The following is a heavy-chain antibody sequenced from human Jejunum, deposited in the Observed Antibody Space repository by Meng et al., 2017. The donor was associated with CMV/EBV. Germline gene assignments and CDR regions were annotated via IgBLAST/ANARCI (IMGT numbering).Heavy chain of an antibody. J-gene: IGHJ4*02. Sequence: QVQLVDPGGGVVQPGGSRILSCAASGFTFSIYGMHWVRQAPGKGLEWVAFIRYDGTVQNYADSVKGRFTISRDNSWNMLSLEMNSLRPEDTAVYYCAKVGFGWYSIDYWGQGTLVTVSS. V-gene: IGHV3-30*02. CDR3: AKVGFGWYSIDY. CDR1: GFTFSIYG. CDR2: IRYDGTVQ. D-gene: IGHD6-19*01.